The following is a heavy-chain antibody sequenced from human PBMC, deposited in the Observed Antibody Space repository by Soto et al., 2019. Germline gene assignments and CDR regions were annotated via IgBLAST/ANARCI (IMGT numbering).Heavy chain of an antibody. Sequence: GGSRRLSCAASGLTFSTYAMSWVRQAPGKGPECVSGISDNGVNRYYADSVKGRFTISRDNSKNTLYLQMNSLGAEDTALYFCAKKGVTTPTSYFFDYWGQGTLVTVSS. CDR1: GLTFSTYA. V-gene: IGHV3-23*01. D-gene: IGHD4-17*01. J-gene: IGHJ4*02. CDR3: AKKGVTTPTSYFFDY. CDR2: ISDNGVNR.